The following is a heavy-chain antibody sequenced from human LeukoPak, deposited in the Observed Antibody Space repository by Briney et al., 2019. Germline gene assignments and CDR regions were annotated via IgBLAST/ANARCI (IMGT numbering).Heavy chain of an antibody. Sequence: ASVKVSCKASGGTFSSYAISWVRQAPGQGLEWMGGIIPIFGTANYAQKFQGRVTITADKSTSTAYMELGSLRSEDTAVYYCAREGSGYSGYDHNWFDPWGQGTLVTVSS. CDR3: AREGSGYSGYDHNWFDP. J-gene: IGHJ5*02. D-gene: IGHD5-12*01. CDR1: GGTFSSYA. V-gene: IGHV1-69*06. CDR2: IIPIFGTA.